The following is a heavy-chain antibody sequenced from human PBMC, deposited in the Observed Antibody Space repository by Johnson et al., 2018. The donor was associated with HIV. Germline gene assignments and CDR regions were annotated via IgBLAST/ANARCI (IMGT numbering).Heavy chain of an antibody. CDR3: AKGLVYADPDDAFDI. V-gene: IGHV3-30*02. CDR2: IRYDGSNK. D-gene: IGHD2-8*01. J-gene: IGHJ3*02. CDR1: GFTFSSYG. Sequence: QVLLVESGGGVVQPGGSLRLSCAASGFTFSSYGMHWVRQAPGKGLEWVAFIRYDGSNKYYADSVKGRFTISRDNSKNTLYLQMNSLRAEDTAVYYCAKGLVYADPDDAFDICGQGTMVTVSS.